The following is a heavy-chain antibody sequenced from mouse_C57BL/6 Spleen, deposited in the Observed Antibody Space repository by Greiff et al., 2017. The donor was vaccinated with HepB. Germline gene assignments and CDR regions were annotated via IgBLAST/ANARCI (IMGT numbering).Heavy chain of an antibody. V-gene: IGHV1-50*01. CDR2: IDPSDSYT. CDR3: ARRGFYYGNIDFDY. D-gene: IGHD2-1*01. J-gene: IGHJ2*01. CDR1: GYTFTSYW. Sequence: QVQLQQPGAELVKPGASVKLSCKASGYTFTSYWMQWVKQRPGQGLEWIGEIDPSDSYTNYNQKFKGKATLTVDTSSSTAYMQLSSLTSEDSAVYYCARRGFYYGNIDFDYWGQGTTLTVSS.